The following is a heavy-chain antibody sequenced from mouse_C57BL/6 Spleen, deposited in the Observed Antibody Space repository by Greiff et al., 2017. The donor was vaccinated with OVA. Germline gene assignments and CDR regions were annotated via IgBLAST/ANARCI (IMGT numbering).Heavy chain of an antibody. V-gene: IGHV5-6*02. CDR3: ARRRYGSSPWFAY. CDR2: ISSGGSYT. Sequence: DVMLVESGGDLVKPGGSLKLSCAASGFTFSSYGMSWVRQTPDKRLEWVATISSGGSYTYYPDSVKGRFTISRDNAKNTLYLQMSSLKSEDTAMYYCARRRYGSSPWFAYWGQGTLVTVSA. D-gene: IGHD1-1*01. CDR1: GFTFSSYG. J-gene: IGHJ3*01.